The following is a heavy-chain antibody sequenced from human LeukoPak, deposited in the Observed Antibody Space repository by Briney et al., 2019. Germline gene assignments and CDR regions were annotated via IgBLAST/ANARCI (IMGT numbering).Heavy chain of an antibody. CDR1: GDSINSSNYY. Sequence: PSETLSLTCTVSGDSINSSNYYWGWIRQPPGKGLEWIGNIYYSGSTYYKPSLKSRVTISVDTSKNQFSLKLSSVTAADTAVYYCARHFVTMVRVNRGWFDPWGQGTLVTVSS. CDR2: IYYSGST. V-gene: IGHV4-39*01. D-gene: IGHD3-10*01. CDR3: ARHFVTMVRVNRGWFDP. J-gene: IGHJ5*02.